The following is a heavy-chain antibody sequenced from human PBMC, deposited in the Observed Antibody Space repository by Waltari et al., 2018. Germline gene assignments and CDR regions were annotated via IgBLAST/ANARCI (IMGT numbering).Heavy chain of an antibody. Sequence: EVQLVESGGGLVQPGGSLRLSCAACGFTFGSYWMHWVRQAPGKGLVWVSRVTIDGSSTTYADSVKGRFTISRDNARNTLYLQMNSLRAEDTAVYYCARDGHGTVDFDLWGQGTVVTVSS. V-gene: IGHV3-74*01. CDR1: GFTFGSYW. CDR2: VTIDGSST. J-gene: IGHJ4*02. CDR3: ARDGHGTVDFDL.